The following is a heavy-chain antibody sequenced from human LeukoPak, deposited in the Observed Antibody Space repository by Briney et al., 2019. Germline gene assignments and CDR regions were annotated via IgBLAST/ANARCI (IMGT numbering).Heavy chain of an antibody. D-gene: IGHD3-10*02. Sequence: GGSLRLSCAASGFTFSTYSMNWVRQAPGKGLEWVSSISSDSLHIYYADSLKGRFTISRDNAKNSLYLQMNSLRAEDTAVYYCAELGITMIGGVWGKGTTVTISS. CDR1: GFTFSTYS. V-gene: IGHV3-21*01. J-gene: IGHJ6*04. CDR3: AELGITMIGGV. CDR2: ISSDSLHI.